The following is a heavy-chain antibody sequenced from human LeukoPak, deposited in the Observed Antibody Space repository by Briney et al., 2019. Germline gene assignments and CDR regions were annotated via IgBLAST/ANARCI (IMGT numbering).Heavy chain of an antibody. D-gene: IGHD2-15*01. CDR1: GESLNSYY. Sequence: SSETLSLTCAVYGESLNSYYWSWVRQPPGEGLEWIGEIYESGTTEYNPSLKSRVTISMVPSKQQFSLSLSSVTAADTAVYYCARGAWATRLGSWGLGTPVTVSS. CDR2: IYESGTT. CDR3: ARGAWATRLGS. V-gene: IGHV4-34*01. J-gene: IGHJ4*02.